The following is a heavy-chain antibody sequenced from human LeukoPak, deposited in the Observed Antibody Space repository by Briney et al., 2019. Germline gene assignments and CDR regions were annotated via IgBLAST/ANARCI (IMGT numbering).Heavy chain of an antibody. CDR3: ARGGCSSTSCIQGAWFDP. J-gene: IGHJ5*02. Sequence: GASVKVSCKASGGTFSSYAISWVRQAPGQGLEWMGGIIPIFGTANYAQKFQGRVTITADESTSTAYMELSSLRSEDTAVYYCARGGCSSTSCIQGAWFDPWGQGTLVTVSS. V-gene: IGHV1-69*01. CDR2: IIPIFGTA. D-gene: IGHD2-2*01. CDR1: GGTFSSYA.